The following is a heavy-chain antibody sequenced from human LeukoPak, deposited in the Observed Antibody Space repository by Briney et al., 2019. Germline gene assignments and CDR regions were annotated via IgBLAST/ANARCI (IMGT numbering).Heavy chain of an antibody. Sequence: ASVKVSCKASGYTFTSYGIRWVRQAPGQGLEWMGWISTYNGDTNYAQKLQGRVTMTTDTFTSTAYMELRSLRSDDTAVYYCARDHNWVVDYWGQGTLVTVSS. J-gene: IGHJ4*02. CDR1: GYTFTSYG. V-gene: IGHV1-18*01. CDR3: ARDHNWVVDY. D-gene: IGHD1-1*01. CDR2: ISTYNGDT.